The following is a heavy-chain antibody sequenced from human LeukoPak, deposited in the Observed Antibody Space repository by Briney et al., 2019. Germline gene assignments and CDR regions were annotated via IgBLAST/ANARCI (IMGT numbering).Heavy chain of an antibody. CDR1: GFTFNSYA. CDR3: ARADCGSSSCYTVSF. Sequence: GGSLRLSCAASGFTFNSYAMQWVRQAPGKGLEFVSVINAIGDNTYYGDSVKGRFTISRDNSKNTVYLQMDSLRTEDMAVYYCARADCGSSSCYTVSFWGQGTLVTVSS. D-gene: IGHD2-2*02. V-gene: IGHV3-64*02. J-gene: IGHJ4*02. CDR2: INAIGDNT.